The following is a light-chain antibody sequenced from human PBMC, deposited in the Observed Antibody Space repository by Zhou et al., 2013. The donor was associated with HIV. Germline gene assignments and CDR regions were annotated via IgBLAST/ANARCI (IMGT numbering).Light chain of an antibody. V-gene: IGKV1-9*01. CDR2: AAS. CDR1: QGISSY. CDR3: QQVNSFPLT. J-gene: IGKJ4*01. Sequence: IQMTQTPLTLSASVGDRVTITCRASQGISSYLVWYQQKPGKAPKLLIYAASTLQSGVPSRFSGSGSGTEFTLTISSLQPEDFATYYCQQVNSFPLTFGGGATVEIK.